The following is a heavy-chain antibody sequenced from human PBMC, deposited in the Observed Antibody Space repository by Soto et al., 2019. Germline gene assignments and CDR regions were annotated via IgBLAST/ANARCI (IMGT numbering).Heavy chain of an antibody. D-gene: IGHD6-19*01. V-gene: IGHV3-43D*03. CDR2: ISWDGGST. Sequence: GESLKISCAASGFTFDDYAMHWVRQAPGKGLEWVSLISWDGGSTYYADSVKGRFTISRDNSKNSLYLQMNSQRAEDTDVEYWAKDGGGGSGWYGYDYGRAVWGQGTRLTVSS. CDR3: AKDGGGGSGWYGYDYGRAV. CDR1: GFTFDDYA. J-gene: IGHJ6*02.